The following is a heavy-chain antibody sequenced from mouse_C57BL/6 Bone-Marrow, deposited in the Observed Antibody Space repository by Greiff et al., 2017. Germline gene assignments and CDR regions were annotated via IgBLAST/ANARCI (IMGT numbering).Heavy chain of an antibody. J-gene: IGHJ1*03. D-gene: IGHD1-1*01. CDR2: IYPGDGDT. V-gene: IGHV1-82*01. CDR3: ARLLLV. Sequence: VQGVESGPELVKPGASVKISCKASGYAFSSSWMNWVKQRPGKGLEWIGRIYPGDGDTNYNGKFKGKATLTADKSSSTAYMQLSSLTSEDSAVYFCARLLLVWGTGTTVTVSS. CDR1: GYAFSSSW.